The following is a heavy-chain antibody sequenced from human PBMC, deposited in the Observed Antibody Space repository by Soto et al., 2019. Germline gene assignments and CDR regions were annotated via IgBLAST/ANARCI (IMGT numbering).Heavy chain of an antibody. CDR3: ARGGYDFWSGYGV. V-gene: IGHV3-48*01. J-gene: IGHJ6*04. D-gene: IGHD3-3*01. Sequence: PGGSLRLSCAASGFTFSSYSMNWVRQAPGKGLEWVSYISSSSSTIYYADSVKGRFTISRDNAKNSLYLQMNSLRAEDTAVYYCARGGYDFWSGYGVWGKGTTVTVSS. CDR1: GFTFSSYS. CDR2: ISSSSSTI.